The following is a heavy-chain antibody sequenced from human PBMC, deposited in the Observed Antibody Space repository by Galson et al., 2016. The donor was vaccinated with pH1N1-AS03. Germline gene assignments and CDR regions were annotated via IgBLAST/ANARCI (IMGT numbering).Heavy chain of an antibody. V-gene: IGHV3-21*01. CDR1: GFTFSTYT. CDR2: ISSSSRFI. Sequence: SLRLSCAASGFTFSTYTMNWVRQAPGKGLEWVAYISSSSRFIYYADAVQGRFTISKDSPKNSVYLHMDGLRADDTAVYYCAGDGGYSSGWIDFWGQGTLVSVSS. CDR3: AGDGGYSSGWIDF. D-gene: IGHD3-22*01. J-gene: IGHJ4*02.